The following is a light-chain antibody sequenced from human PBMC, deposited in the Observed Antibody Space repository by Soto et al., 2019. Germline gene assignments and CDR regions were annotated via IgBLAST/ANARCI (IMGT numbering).Light chain of an antibody. Sequence: EIQITQSPSTLSESALDSVTLTFRASQSVSRWLAWYQQKPGKAPKLLIYDASSLNSGVPSRFSGSGSGTEFTLTISSLQPDDFATYYCKQYSSYWKFGQGTTVDIK. V-gene: IGKV1-5*01. CDR3: KQYSSYWK. J-gene: IGKJ1*01. CDR1: QSVSRW. CDR2: DAS.